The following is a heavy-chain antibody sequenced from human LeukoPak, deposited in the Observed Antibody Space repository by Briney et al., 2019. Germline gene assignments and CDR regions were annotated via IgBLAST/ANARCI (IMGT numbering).Heavy chain of an antibody. Sequence: GESLKISCKGSGYSFTSYWIGWVRQMPGKGLEWMGIIYPGDSDTRYSPSFQGQVTISADKSISTAYLQWSSLKASDTAMYYCARLDGVITMVRGAGSEYFQHWGQGTLVTVSS. CDR2: IYPGDSDT. D-gene: IGHD3-10*01. CDR3: ARLDGVITMVRGAGSEYFQH. CDR1: GYSFTSYW. J-gene: IGHJ1*01. V-gene: IGHV5-51*01.